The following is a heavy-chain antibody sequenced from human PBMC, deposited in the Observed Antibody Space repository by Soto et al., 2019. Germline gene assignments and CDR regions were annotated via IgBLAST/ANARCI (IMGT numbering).Heavy chain of an antibody. CDR2: VYYTGSS. Sequence: QVQLRESGPGLVKPSQTLSLTCTVSGVSISGGGYYWTWIRQHPEKGLEWIGFVYYTGSSFYNPALQSRVSISVDTSKSHFSLELNSMTAADPAIYFCASDRSGSEIDHWGQGTLVTVSS. CDR1: GVSISGGGYY. V-gene: IGHV4-31*03. CDR3: ASDRSGSEIDH. J-gene: IGHJ4*02. D-gene: IGHD3-22*01.